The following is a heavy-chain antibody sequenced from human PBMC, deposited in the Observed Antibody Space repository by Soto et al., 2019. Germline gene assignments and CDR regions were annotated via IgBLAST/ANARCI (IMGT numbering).Heavy chain of an antibody. CDR1: GFTFSSYD. CDR2: IGTAGDP. Sequence: PGGSLRLSCAASGFTFSSYDMHWVRQATGKGLEWVSAIGTAGDPYYPGSVKGRFTISRENAKNSLYLQMNSLRAGDTAVYYCARGAHYDILTGYPTIMYGTDVWGQATTSTVS. V-gene: IGHV3-13*05. CDR3: ARGAHYDILTGYPTIMYGTDV. J-gene: IGHJ6*02. D-gene: IGHD3-9*01.